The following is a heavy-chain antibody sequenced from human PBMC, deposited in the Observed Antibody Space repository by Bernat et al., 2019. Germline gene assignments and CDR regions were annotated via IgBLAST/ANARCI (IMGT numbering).Heavy chain of an antibody. CDR1: GFTFSNYG. D-gene: IGHD2-8*01. V-gene: IGHV3-33*05. CDR3: AGDERYWSNGVCYTWYFDL. J-gene: IGHJ2*01. CDR2: VSYDGSKK. Sequence: QVQLVESGGGVVQPGRSLRLSCAASGFTFSNYGMHWVRQAPGKGLEWVAVVSYDGSKKYYADSVKGRFTVSRDNSKNTLYLQMNSLRAEDTAVYYCAGDERYWSNGVCYTWYFDLWGRGTLMTVSS.